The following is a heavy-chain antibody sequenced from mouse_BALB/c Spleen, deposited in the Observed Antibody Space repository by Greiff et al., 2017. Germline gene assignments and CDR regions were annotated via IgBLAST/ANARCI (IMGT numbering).Heavy chain of an antibody. Sequence: EVHLVESGGGLVQPGGSRKLSCAASGFTFSSFGMHWVRQAPEKGLEWVAYISSGSSTIYYADTVKGRFTISRDNPKNTLFLQMTSLRSEDTAMYYCARPGGTGNYFDYWGQGTTLTVSS. CDR2: ISSGSSTI. CDR1: GFTFSSFG. J-gene: IGHJ2*01. V-gene: IGHV5-17*02. D-gene: IGHD4-1*01. CDR3: ARPGGTGNYFDY.